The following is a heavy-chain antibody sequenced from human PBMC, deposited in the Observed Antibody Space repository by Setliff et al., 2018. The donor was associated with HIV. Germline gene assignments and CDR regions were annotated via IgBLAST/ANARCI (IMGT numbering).Heavy chain of an antibody. CDR1: GYAFTYYY. J-gene: IGHJ4*02. V-gene: IGHV1-46*01. D-gene: IGHD3-22*01. Sequence: ASVKVSCKTSGYAFTYYYIHWVRQAPGQGLEWLGTLNPNGGSTTYAQKFQGRVTMTRDTSTNTVYMDLSSLRSDDTALYFCARRVSYASSGYPLGYWGQGTQVTVSS. CDR3: ARRVSYASSGYPLGY. CDR2: LNPNGGST.